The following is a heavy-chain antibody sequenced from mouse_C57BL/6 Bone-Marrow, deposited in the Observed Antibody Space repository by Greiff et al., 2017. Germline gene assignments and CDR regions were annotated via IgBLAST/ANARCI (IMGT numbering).Heavy chain of an antibody. D-gene: IGHD1-1*01. V-gene: IGHV1-15*01. CDR1: GYTFTDYE. Sequence: VQLQQPGAELVRPGASVTLSCKASGYTFTDYEMHWVKQTPVHGLEWIGAIDPETGGTAYNQKFKGKAILTADKSSSTAYMELRSLTSEDSAVYYCTPYYYGRSYTDRGQGTLGTVSA. CDR2: IDPETGGT. CDR3: TPYYYGRSYTD. J-gene: IGHJ3*01.